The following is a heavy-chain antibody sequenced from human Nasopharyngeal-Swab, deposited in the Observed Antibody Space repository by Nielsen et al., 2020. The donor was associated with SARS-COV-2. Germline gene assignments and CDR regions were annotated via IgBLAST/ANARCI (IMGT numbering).Heavy chain of an antibody. CDR3: ARDGLDYDFWSAYFMDV. V-gene: IGHV3-21*01. D-gene: IGHD3-3*01. CDR1: GFTFNKYN. J-gene: IGHJ6*02. CDR2: ISSSNSYI. Sequence: GESLKISCAASGFTFNKYNFNWVRQAPGKGLEWVSSISSSNSYIYYADSVKGRFTISRDNAKNSLYLQMNSLRAEDTAVYYCARDGLDYDFWSAYFMDVWGQGTTVTVSS.